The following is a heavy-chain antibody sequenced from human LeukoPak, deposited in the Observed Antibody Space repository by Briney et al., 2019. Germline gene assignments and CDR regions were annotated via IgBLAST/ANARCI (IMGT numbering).Heavy chain of an antibody. Sequence: GGSLRLSCAASGLTFSSYAMSWVRQAPGKGLEWVSAISGSGGSTYYADSVKGRFTISRDNSKNTLFLEMNSLRAEDTAVYYCAKALTSGWYLDAFNIWGQGTMVTVSS. CDR3: AKALTSGWYLDAFNI. V-gene: IGHV3-23*01. D-gene: IGHD6-19*01. J-gene: IGHJ3*02. CDR1: GLTFSSYA. CDR2: ISGSGGST.